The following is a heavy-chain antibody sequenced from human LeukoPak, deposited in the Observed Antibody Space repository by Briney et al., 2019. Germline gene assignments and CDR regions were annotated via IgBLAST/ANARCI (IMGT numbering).Heavy chain of an antibody. V-gene: IGHV1-24*01. CDR1: GYTLTELS. D-gene: IGHD3-3*01. CDR2: FDPEDGDT. CDR3: ATDTNYDFWSGPHPGAFDI. Sequence: GASVKVSCKVSGYTLTELSMHWVRQAPGKGLEWMGGFDPEDGDTIYAQKFQGRVTMTEDTSTDTAYMELSSLRSEDTAVYYCATDTNYDFWSGPHPGAFDIWGQGTMVTVSS. J-gene: IGHJ3*02.